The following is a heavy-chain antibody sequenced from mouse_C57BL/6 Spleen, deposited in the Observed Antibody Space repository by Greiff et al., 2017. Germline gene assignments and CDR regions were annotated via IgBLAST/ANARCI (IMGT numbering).Heavy chain of an antibody. CDR3: ARRVTGTNAMDY. CDR2: IDPSDSYT. J-gene: IGHJ4*01. V-gene: IGHV1-69*01. Sequence: VQLQQPGAELVMPGASVKLSCKASGYTFTSYWMHWVKQRPGQGLEWIGEIDPSDSYTNYNQKFKGKSTLTVDKSSSTAYMQLSSLTSEDSAVYYCARRVTGTNAMDYWGQGTSVTVSS. D-gene: IGHD4-1*01. CDR1: GYTFTSYW.